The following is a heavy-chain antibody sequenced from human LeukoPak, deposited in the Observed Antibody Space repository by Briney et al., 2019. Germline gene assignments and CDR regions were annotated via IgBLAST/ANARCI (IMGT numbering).Heavy chain of an antibody. V-gene: IGHV3-23*01. J-gene: IGHJ4*02. CDR3: AKGSGLLWFGESALDY. CDR2: ISGSGGST. D-gene: IGHD3-10*01. Sequence: GGSLRLSCAASGFTFSSYAMSWVRQAPGKGLEWVSAISGSGGSTYYADSVKGRFTISRDNSKNTLYLQMNSLRAEDTAAYYCAKGSGLLWFGESALDYWGQGTLVTVSS. CDR1: GFTFSSYA.